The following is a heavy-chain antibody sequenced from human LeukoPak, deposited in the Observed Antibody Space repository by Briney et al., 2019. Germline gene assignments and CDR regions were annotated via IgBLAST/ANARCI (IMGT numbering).Heavy chain of an antibody. CDR2: TSGSGGRP. Sequence: GGSLRLSCAASGFRFSNCAMSWVRQAPGKGLEWVSATSGSGGRPYYADSVKGRFTISRDNSKNTLYLQMNSLRAEDTAVYYCARHPEPGYCSSTSCHESYFDYWGQGTLVTVSS. J-gene: IGHJ4*02. D-gene: IGHD2-2*01. V-gene: IGHV3-23*01. CDR1: GFRFSNCA. CDR3: ARHPEPGYCSSTSCHESYFDY.